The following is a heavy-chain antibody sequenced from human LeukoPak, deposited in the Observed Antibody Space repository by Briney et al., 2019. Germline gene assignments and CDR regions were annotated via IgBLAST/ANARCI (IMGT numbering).Heavy chain of an antibody. V-gene: IGHV4-59*01. J-gene: IGHJ4*02. CDR2: IYYSGST. D-gene: IGHD6-19*01. CDR3: ATSIAVAGTSYFDY. CDR1: GGSISSYY. Sequence: PSETLSLTCTVSGGSISSYYWNWIRQSPGKGLEWIGYIYYSGSTNYNPSLKSRVTISVDTSKNQFSLKLSSVTAADTAVYYCATSIAVAGTSYFDYWGQGTLVTVSS.